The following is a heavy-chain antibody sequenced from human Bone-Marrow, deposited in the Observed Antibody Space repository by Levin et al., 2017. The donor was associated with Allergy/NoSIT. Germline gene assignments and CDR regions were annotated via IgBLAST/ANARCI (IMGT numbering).Heavy chain of an antibody. J-gene: IGHJ4*02. CDR2: ISYDGSNK. CDR1: GFTFSSYA. Sequence: GESLKISCAASGFTFSSYAMHWVRQAPGKGLEWVAVISYDGSNKYYADSVKGRFTISRDNSKNTLYLQMNSLRAEDTAVYYCARAREMTGPSPNDYWGQGTLVTVSS. V-gene: IGHV3-30-3*01. CDR3: ARAREMTGPSPNDY. D-gene: IGHD3-9*01.